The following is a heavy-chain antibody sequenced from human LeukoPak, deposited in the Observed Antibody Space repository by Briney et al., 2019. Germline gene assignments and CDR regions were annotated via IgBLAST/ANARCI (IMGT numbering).Heavy chain of an antibody. CDR3: ARDSWGIAVAGGFDY. J-gene: IGHJ4*02. Sequence: PVKVSCKASGGTFSSYAISWVRQAPGQGLEWMGRIIPILGIANYAQKFQGRVTITADKSTSTAYMELSSLRSEDTAVYYCARDSWGIAVAGGFDYWGQGTLVTVSS. V-gene: IGHV1-69*04. CDR2: IIPILGIA. CDR1: GGTFSSYA. D-gene: IGHD6-19*01.